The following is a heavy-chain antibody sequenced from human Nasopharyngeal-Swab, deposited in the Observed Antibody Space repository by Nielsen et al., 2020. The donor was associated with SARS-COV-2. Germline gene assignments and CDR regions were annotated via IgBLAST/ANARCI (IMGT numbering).Heavy chain of an antibody. CDR2: IYTSGST. J-gene: IGHJ4*02. D-gene: IGHD3-22*01. CDR1: GGSISSYY. CDR3: ARGTYYYDSSGPAFDY. V-gene: IGHV4-4*07. Sequence: SETLSLTCTVSGGSISSYYWSWIRQPAGKGLEWIGRIYTSGSTNYNPSLKSRVTMSVDTSKNQFSLKLSSVTAADTAVYYCARGTYYYDSSGPAFDYWGQGTPVTVSS.